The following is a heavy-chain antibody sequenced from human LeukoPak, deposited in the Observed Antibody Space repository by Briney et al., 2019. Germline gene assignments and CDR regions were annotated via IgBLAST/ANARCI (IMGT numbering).Heavy chain of an antibody. CDR2: ISSSSSYI. CDR3: ARGGAYHSFDF. J-gene: IGHJ4*01. Sequence: GGSLRLSCAASGFTFSSYSMNWVRQAPGKGLEWVSSISSSSSYIYYADSVKGRFTISRDNAKNSLYLQMNSLRPEDTALYFCARGGAYHSFDFWGQGALVTVSS. CDR1: GFTFSSYS. V-gene: IGHV3-21*01. D-gene: IGHD1-26*01.